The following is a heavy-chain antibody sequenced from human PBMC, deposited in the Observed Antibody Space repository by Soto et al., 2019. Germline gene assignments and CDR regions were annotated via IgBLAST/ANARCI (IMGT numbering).Heavy chain of an antibody. CDR2: IIPIFGTA. CDR1: GGTFSSYA. J-gene: IGHJ5*02. D-gene: IGHD2-15*01. V-gene: IGHV1-69*13. CDR3: ARNIYCSGGSCSHSPYNWFDP. Sequence: ASVKVSCKASGGTFSSYAISWVRQAPGQGLEWMGGIIPIFGTANYAQKFQGRVTITADESTSTAYMELSSLRSEDTAVYYCARNIYCSGGSCSHSPYNWFDPWGQGTLVTV.